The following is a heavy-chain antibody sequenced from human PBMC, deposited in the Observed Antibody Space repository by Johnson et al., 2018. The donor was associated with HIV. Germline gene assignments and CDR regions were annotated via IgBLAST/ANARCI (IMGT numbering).Heavy chain of an antibody. J-gene: IGHJ3*01. Sequence: VQLVESGGGLVQPGGSLRLSCAASGFTFNTYAMSWVRQAPGKGLEWVSSISGSGGNTFYADSVRGRFTISRDNSNNRLYRQMNSLRAEDTAIYYCEGYCSGGACSSGVSAFDVWGHGTMVTVSS. CDR1: GFTFNTYA. D-gene: IGHD2-15*01. V-gene: IGHV3-23*04. CDR3: EGYCSGGACSSGVSAFDV. CDR2: ISGSGGNT.